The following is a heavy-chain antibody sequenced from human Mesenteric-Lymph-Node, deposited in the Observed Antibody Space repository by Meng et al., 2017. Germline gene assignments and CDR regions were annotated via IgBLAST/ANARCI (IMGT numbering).Heavy chain of an antibody. Sequence: VQLQESGPGLVQPSQTLSLTCTVSGGSISSGDYYWSWIRQPPGKGLEWIGYMDYRGSTFYNLSLKSRVTISVDTSKNQFSLKLSSVTAADTAVYYCARALGGVVAEYFDFWGQGTLVTVFS. CDR2: MDYRGST. V-gene: IGHV4-30-4*01. J-gene: IGHJ4*02. CDR3: ARALGGVVAEYFDF. D-gene: IGHD2-15*01. CDR1: GGSISSGDYY.